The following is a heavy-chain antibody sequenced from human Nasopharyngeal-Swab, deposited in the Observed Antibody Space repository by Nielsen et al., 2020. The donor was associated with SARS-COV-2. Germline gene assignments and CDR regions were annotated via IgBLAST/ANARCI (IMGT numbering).Heavy chain of an antibody. J-gene: IGHJ4*02. Sequence: ESLKISYAASGFTFSSDAMSWVRPAPGKRLEWVSSISGSGDSTYYADSEKGRFTISSDYSKNTLYLQMNSLTAEDAAVYYCAKGFTGYRSGSYADYWGQGTLVTVSS. D-gene: IGHD3-16*01. CDR2: ISGSGDST. V-gene: IGHV3-23*01. CDR1: GFTFSSDA. CDR3: AKGFTGYRSGSYADY.